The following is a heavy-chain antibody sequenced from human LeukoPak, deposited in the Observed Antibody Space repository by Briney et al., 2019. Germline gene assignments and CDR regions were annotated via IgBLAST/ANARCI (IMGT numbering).Heavy chain of an antibody. J-gene: IGHJ4*02. CDR3: AKGGYNWNDAIFDY. CDR2: ISWNSGSI. D-gene: IGHD1-1*01. CDR1: GFTFDDYA. V-gene: IGHV3-9*01. Sequence: GGSLRLSCAASGFTFDDYAMHWVRQAPGKGPEWVSGISWNSGSIGYADSVKGRFTISRDNAKNSLYLQMNSLRAEDTALYYCAKGGYNWNDAIFDYWGQGTLVTVSS.